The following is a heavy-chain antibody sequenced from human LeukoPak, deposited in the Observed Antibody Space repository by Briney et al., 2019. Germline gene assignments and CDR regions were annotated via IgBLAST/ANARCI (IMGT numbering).Heavy chain of an antibody. J-gene: IGHJ4*02. CDR2: ISGSGGRT. Sequence: GASLRLSCAASGFTFSTFAMSWVRQGPGKGLEWVSTISGSGGRTYYTDSVKGRFTISRDNSQNTLYLQMNSLRAEDTAIYYCPKDSEVSWYYWGQGTLVTVSS. CDR1: GFTFSTFA. D-gene: IGHD6-13*01. CDR3: PKDSEVSWYY. V-gene: IGHV3-23*01.